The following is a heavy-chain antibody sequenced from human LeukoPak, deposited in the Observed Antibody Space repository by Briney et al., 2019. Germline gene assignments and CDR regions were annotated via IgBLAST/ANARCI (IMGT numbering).Heavy chain of an antibody. CDR2: INDSGTI. J-gene: IGHJ6*03. D-gene: IGHD1-7*01. CDR1: GGSFRNYY. Sequence: SETLSLTCAVYGGSFRNYYWSWIRQSPGKGLEWIGEINDSGTINYNPSLMGRVTISVDKSKNQFSLKLSSVTAADTAVYYCARRWNYGRNYYIDVWGKGATVSVSS. V-gene: IGHV4-34*01. CDR3: ARRWNYGRNYYIDV.